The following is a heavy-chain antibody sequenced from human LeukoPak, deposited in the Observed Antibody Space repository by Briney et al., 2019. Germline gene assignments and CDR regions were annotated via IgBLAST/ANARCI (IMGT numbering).Heavy chain of an antibody. CDR3: ARDTRVTMILTAFDI. CDR2: IHYSGSI. Sequence: SETLSLTCGVSGGSFSGYYWTWIRQSPGKGLEWLGEIHYSGSINYNPSLKSRVTISVDTSKSQFSLKLTSVTAADTAVYYCARDTRVTMILTAFDIWGQGTMVTVSS. CDR1: GGSFSGYY. V-gene: IGHV4-34*01. J-gene: IGHJ3*02. D-gene: IGHD3-22*01.